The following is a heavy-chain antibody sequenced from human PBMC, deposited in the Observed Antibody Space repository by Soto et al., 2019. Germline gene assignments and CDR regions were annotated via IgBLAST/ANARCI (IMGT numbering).Heavy chain of an antibody. Sequence: QVQLQESGPGLLKPLETLSLTCTVSGVSLNSGHYYWVWIRQSPGKGLAWIASIYYDESTYYNPSLTSRVTISTDKPKNQFSRTLKSVTAADTAVYYCGKVLIGATRHTDVDSWGQGALVTVSS. V-gene: IGHV4-39*01. CDR1: GVSLNSGHYY. CDR2: IYYDEST. D-gene: IGHD2-15*01. J-gene: IGHJ4*02. CDR3: GKVLIGATRHTDVDS.